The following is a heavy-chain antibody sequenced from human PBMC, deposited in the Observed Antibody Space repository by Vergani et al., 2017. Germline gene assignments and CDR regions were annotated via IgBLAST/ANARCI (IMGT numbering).Heavy chain of an antibody. CDR2: INPSGGHT. CDR3: ARGDYGILTGYRY. V-gene: IGHV1-46*03. D-gene: IGHD3-9*01. J-gene: IGHJ4*02. CDR1: GYTFSNYY. Sequence: QVQVVQSGAEVKKSGASVKVSCKTSGYTFSNYYMHWVRQAPGQGLEWMGIINPSGGHTNYAQKFQGRVTMTRDTSTITVYIELSSLRSEDTAIYYCARGDYGILTGYRYWGQGTLVTVSA.